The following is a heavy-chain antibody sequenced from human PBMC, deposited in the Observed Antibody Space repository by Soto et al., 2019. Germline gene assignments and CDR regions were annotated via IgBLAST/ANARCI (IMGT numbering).Heavy chain of an antibody. V-gene: IGHV4-4*02. D-gene: IGHD3-10*01. Sequence: PSETLSLTCIVSGGFVITSNWWSWIRQPPGKGLEWIGEVYHTGKTNYSPSFKSRVNMSVDKSNNQFFLKLTSVTAADTAIYYCANSYYGWGFDYWGQGTLVTVSS. CDR3: ANSYYGWGFDY. J-gene: IGHJ4*02. CDR2: VYHTGKT. CDR1: GGFVITSNW.